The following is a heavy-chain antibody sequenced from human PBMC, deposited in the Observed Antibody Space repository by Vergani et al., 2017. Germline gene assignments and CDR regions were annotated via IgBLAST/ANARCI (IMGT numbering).Heavy chain of an antibody. Sequence: QVQVVQSGAEVKKSGASVKVSCTTSGYTFSNYYMHWVRQAPGQGLEWMGIINPSGGSTSYAQKFQGRVTMTRDTSTSTVYMELSSLRSEDTAVYYCARDSRYCSSTSCYVGRDWFDPWGQGTLVTVSS. CDR2: INPSGGST. J-gene: IGHJ5*02. V-gene: IGHV1-46*01. CDR1: GYTFSNYY. D-gene: IGHD2-2*01. CDR3: ARDSRYCSSTSCYVGRDWFDP.